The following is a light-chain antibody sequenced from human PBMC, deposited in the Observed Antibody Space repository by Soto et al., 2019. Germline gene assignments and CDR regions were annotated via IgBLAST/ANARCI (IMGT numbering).Light chain of an antibody. CDR2: EVS. J-gene: IGLJ1*01. V-gene: IGLV2-11*01. Sequence: QSVLTQPPSVSGSPGRSVTISCTGTSSDVGGYNYVSWFQQHPGKAPKVMIYEVSKRPSGVPDRFSGSKSGNTASLTISGLQAEDEADYYCCSNAGNVGVFGTGTKVTVL. CDR3: CSNAGNVGV. CDR1: SSDVGGYNY.